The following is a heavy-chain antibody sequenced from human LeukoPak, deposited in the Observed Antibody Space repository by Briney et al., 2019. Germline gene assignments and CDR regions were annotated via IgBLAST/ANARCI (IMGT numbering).Heavy chain of an antibody. CDR2: VYSTGST. Sequence: PSETLSLTCTVSGGSISNNYWSWIRQPAGKGLEWIGHVYSTGSTIYNPSLKSRVTISIDQSKNQFSLKLSSVTAADTAVYYCARGGDYHPFDYWGQGALFTVSS. V-gene: IGHV4-4*07. CDR3: ARGGDYHPFDY. J-gene: IGHJ4*02. CDR1: GGSISNNY. D-gene: IGHD4-17*01.